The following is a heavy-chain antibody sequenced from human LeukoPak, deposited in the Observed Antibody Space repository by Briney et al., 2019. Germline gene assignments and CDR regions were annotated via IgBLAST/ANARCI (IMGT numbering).Heavy chain of an antibody. CDR2: SNGDGSIT. CDR1: GFTFSNSW. Sequence: PGGSLRLSCAGSGFTFSNSWMHWVRQVPGKGLVWVSRSNGDGSITNYADSVKGRFTISRDNAKNTLYLQMNSLRAEDTAVYYCANFDSSGYYYVLDYWGQGTLVTVSS. V-gene: IGHV3-74*01. D-gene: IGHD3-22*01. CDR3: ANFDSSGYYYVLDY. J-gene: IGHJ4*02.